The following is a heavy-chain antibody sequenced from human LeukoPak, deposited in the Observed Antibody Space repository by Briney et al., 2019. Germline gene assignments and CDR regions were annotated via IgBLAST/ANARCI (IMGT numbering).Heavy chain of an antibody. V-gene: IGHV3-53*01. CDR2: IYSGGST. CDR3: ARDKIVGATSLDY. Sequence: GGSLRLSCAASGFTVSSNYMSWVRQAPGKGLEWVSVIYSGGSTYYADSVKGRFTISRDNAKNSLYLQMDSLRAEDTAVYYCARDKIVGATSLDYWGQGTLVTVSS. D-gene: IGHD1-26*01. CDR1: GFTVSSNY. J-gene: IGHJ4*02.